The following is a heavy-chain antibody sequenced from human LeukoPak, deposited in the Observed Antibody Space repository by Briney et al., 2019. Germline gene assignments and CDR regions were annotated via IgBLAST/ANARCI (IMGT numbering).Heavy chain of an antibody. CDR1: GXTFSSYG. Sequence: SGXTFSSYGMHWVRQAPGKGLEXGAVISYDGSNKYYADSVKGRFTISRDNSKNTLYLQMNSLRAEDTAVYYCAKDYYRRFYYFDYWGQGTLVTVSS. J-gene: IGHJ4*02. V-gene: IGHV3-30*18. CDR3: AKDYYRRFYYFDY. D-gene: IGHD3-10*01. CDR2: ISYDGSNK.